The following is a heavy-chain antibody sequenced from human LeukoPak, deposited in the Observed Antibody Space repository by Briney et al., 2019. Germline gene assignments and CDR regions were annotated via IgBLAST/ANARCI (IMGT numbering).Heavy chain of an antibody. V-gene: IGHV1-8*01. Sequence: GSSVKVSCKASGYTFTSYDINWVRQATGQGLEWMGWMNPNSGNTGYAQKLQGRVTMTRNTSISTAYMELSSLRSEDTAVYYCARPITMVRGVIWATGYYYGMDVWGQGTTVTVSS. CDR3: ARPITMVRGVIWATGYYYGMDV. CDR1: GYTFTSYD. J-gene: IGHJ6*02. CDR2: MNPNSGNT. D-gene: IGHD3-10*01.